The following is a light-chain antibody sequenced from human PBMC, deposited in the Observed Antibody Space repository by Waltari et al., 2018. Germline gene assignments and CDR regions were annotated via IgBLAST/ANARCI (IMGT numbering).Light chain of an antibody. CDR3: AAWDDSLNGHMV. CDR2: SND. CDR1: YSNIGSNT. V-gene: IGLV1-44*01. Sequence: QSVVTQPPSVSGTPGQRVTISCSGSYSNIGSNTVNWYQHLPETAPKLLIYSNDRRPSGVPDRFSGSKSGTSASLGISGLQSEDEADYYCAAWDDSLNGHMVFGGGTKVTVL. J-gene: IGLJ2*01.